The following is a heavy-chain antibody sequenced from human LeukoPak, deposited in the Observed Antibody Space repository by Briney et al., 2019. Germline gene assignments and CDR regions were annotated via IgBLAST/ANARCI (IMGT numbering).Heavy chain of an antibody. J-gene: IGHJ4*02. V-gene: IGHV3-9*01. Sequence: TGGSLRLSCAASGFTFHEYAMHWVRQAPGKGLEWVSGISWKSGSIGYADSVKGRFSISRGDAKKSLYLQMNSLRAEDTALFYCAKGYYYGSGSRRTPADYWGQGTLVTVSS. D-gene: IGHD3-10*01. CDR1: GFTFHEYA. CDR2: ISWKSGSI. CDR3: AKGYYYGSGSRRTPADY.